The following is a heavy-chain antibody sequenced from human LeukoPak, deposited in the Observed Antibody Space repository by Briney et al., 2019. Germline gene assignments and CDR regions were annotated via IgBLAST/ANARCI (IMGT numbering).Heavy chain of an antibody. D-gene: IGHD1-26*01. CDR3: ARGGAQWELLETIGWFDP. CDR1: GFTFSSYE. V-gene: IGHV3-48*03. J-gene: IGHJ5*02. CDR2: ISSSGSTI. Sequence: GGSLRLSCAASGFTFSSYEMNWVRQAPGKGLEWVSYISSSGSTIYYADSVKGRFTISRDNAKNSLYLQMNSLRAEDTAVYYCARGGAQWELLETIGWFDPWGQGTLVTVSS.